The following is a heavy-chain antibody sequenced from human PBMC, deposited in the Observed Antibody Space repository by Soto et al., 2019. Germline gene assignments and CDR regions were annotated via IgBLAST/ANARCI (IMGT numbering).Heavy chain of an antibody. CDR2: MNPNSGNT. Sequence: ASVKVSCKASGYTFTSYDINLVRQATGQGLEWMGWMNPNSGNTGYAQKFQGRVTMTRNTSISTAYMELSSLRSEDAAVYYCARGRSRSWYPSWFDPWGQGTLVTVSS. J-gene: IGHJ5*02. CDR3: ARGRSRSWYPSWFDP. D-gene: IGHD6-13*01. CDR1: GYTFTSYD. V-gene: IGHV1-8*01.